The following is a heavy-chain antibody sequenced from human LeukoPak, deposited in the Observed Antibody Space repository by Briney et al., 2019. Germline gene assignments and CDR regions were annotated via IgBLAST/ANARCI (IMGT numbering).Heavy chain of an antibody. CDR2: IKAGNGDT. D-gene: IGHD2-21*01. CDR3: ARDDCGDTCYPGGY. J-gene: IGHJ4*02. Sequence: GASVKVFCKASGYIFTKYVVRWVRQAPGQRPEWMGWIKAGNGDTKYSQNFQDRLTITRDTSASTVYMELSSLTSEDTALYYCARDDCGDTCYPGGYWGQGTLVTVSS. CDR1: GYIFTKYV. V-gene: IGHV1-3*01.